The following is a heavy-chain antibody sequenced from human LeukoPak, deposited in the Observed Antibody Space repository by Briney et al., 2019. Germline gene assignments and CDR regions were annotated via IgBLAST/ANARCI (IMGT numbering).Heavy chain of an antibody. Sequence: SETLSLTCTVSGGSISSYYWSWIRQPPGKGPEWIGYIYTSGSTNYNPSLRSRVTISVDTSKNQFSLKLSSVTAADTAVYYCASGPLHYDFRSGMDVWGKGTTVTVSS. CDR3: ASGPLHYDFRSGMDV. CDR1: GGSISSYY. V-gene: IGHV4-4*09. CDR2: IYTSGST. J-gene: IGHJ6*03. D-gene: IGHD3-3*01.